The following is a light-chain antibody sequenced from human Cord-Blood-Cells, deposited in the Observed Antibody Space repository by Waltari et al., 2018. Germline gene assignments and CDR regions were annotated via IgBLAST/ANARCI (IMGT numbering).Light chain of an antibody. V-gene: IGLV2-14*01. CDR1: SSDVGGYNY. CDR3: SSYTSSSTV. CDR2: EVS. J-gene: IGLJ3*02. Sequence: QSALTQSASVSGSPGQSITIPCTGTSSDVGGYNYVSWYQQHPGKAPKLMIYEVSNRPSGVSNRFSGSKSGNTASLTISGLQAEDEADYYCSSYTSSSTVFGGGTKLTVL.